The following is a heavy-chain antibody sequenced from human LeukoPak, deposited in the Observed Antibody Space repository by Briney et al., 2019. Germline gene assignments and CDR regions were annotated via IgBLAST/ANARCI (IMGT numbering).Heavy chain of an antibody. CDR3: AAGYCGGDCYIDY. CDR2: INHSGST. J-gene: IGHJ4*02. D-gene: IGHD2-21*02. Sequence: SETLSLTCAVYGGSFSGYYWSWIRQPPGKGLEWIWEINHSGSTNYNPSLKSRVTISVDTSKNQFSLKLSSVTAADTAVYYCAAGYCGGDCYIDYWGQGTLVTVSS. CDR1: GGSFSGYY. V-gene: IGHV4-34*01.